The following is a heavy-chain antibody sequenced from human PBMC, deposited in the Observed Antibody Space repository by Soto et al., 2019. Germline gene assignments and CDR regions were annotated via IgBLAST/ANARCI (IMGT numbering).Heavy chain of an antibody. CDR1: GFTFSSYW. D-gene: IGHD6-13*01. Sequence: ESGGGLVQPGGSLRLSCAASGFTFSSYWMSWVRQAPGKGLEWVANIKQDGSEKYYVDSVKGRFTISRDNAKNSLYLQMNSLRAEDTAVYYCARDREPGFSSSWYYYYYYMDVWGKGTTVTVSS. CDR3: ARDREPGFSSSWYYYYYYMDV. V-gene: IGHV3-7*01. J-gene: IGHJ6*03. CDR2: IKQDGSEK.